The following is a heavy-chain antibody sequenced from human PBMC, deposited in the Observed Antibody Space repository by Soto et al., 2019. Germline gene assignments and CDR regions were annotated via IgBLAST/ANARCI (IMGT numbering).Heavy chain of an antibody. CDR1: GFTFSYG. CDR3: AKLVIGYCSGNTCDDY. CDR2: ISYDSSNK. D-gene: IGHD2-15*01. V-gene: IGHV3-30*18. J-gene: IGHJ4*02. Sequence: VQLLESGGGLIQPGGSLRLSCAASGFTFSYGIHWLRQAPGKGLEWVAYISYDSSNKFYGDSVKGRFTISRDNSKNTQFLQMNSLRAEDTAVYYCAKLVIGYCSGNTCDDYSGQGTLVAVSS.